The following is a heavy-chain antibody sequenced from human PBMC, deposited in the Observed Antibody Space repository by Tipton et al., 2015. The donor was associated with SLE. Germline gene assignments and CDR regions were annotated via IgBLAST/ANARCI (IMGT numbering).Heavy chain of an antibody. V-gene: IGHV4-59*12. CDR2: IYYSGST. D-gene: IGHD1-26*01. Sequence: TLSLTCTVSGGSISSYYWSWFRQPPGKGLEWIGYIYYSGSTNYNPSLKSRVTISVDTSKNQFSLKLSSVTAADTAVYYCAGEVGDDAFDIWGQGTMVTVSS. CDR1: GGSISSYY. J-gene: IGHJ3*02. CDR3: AGEVGDDAFDI.